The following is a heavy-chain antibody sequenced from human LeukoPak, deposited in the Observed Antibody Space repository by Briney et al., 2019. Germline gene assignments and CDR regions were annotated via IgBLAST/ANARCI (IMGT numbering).Heavy chain of an antibody. CDR2: IEQDGSQT. V-gene: IGHV3-7*01. CDR3: ARKGLPDY. Sequence: GGSLRLSCAASGFTVSDYWMAWVRQAPGKGLEWMANIEQDGSQTYYVDSVKGRFTISRDNAKGSLYLQMNSLRAEDTALYYCARKGLPDYWGQGTLVTVSS. CDR1: GFTVSDYW. J-gene: IGHJ4*02.